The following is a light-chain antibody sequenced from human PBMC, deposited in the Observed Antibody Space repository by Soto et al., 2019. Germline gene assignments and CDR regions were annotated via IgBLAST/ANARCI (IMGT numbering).Light chain of an antibody. CDR3: QQYKNWPT. CDR2: DAT. Sequence: IVMTQFPATLSVFPGERATLSCRASQGVRSNLDWYQQKPGQAPRLLIYDATTRATGIPARFNGSGSGKEFTLRISSLPSEDIAVYYRQQYKNWPTLGQGTKVDIK. V-gene: IGKV3-15*01. J-gene: IGKJ1*01. CDR1: QGVRSN.